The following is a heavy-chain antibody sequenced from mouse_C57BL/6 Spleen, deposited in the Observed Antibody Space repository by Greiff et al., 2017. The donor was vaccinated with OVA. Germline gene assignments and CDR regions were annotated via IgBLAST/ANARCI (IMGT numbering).Heavy chain of an antibody. Sequence: VQLMESGAELVRPGTSVKMSCKASGYTFTNYWIGWAKQRPGHGLEWIGDIYPGGGYTNYNEKFKGKATLTADKSSSTAYMQFSSLTSEDSAIYYCARSKDGYYDYWGQGTTLTVSS. CDR3: ARSKDGYYDY. CDR1: GYTFTNYW. D-gene: IGHD2-3*01. J-gene: IGHJ2*01. CDR2: IYPGGGYT. V-gene: IGHV1-63*01.